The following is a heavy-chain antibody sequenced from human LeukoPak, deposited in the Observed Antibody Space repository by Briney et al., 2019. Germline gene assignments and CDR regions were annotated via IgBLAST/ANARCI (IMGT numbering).Heavy chain of an antibody. V-gene: IGHV3-23*01. D-gene: IGHD2-2*01. CDR3: AKDGVVVVPAASQPPYYFDY. J-gene: IGHJ4*02. CDR1: GFTFSSYA. CDR2: ISGSGGST. Sequence: GGSLRLSCAASGFTFSSYAMSWVRQAPGKGLEWVSAISGSGGSTYYADSVKGRFTISRDNSKNTLYLQMNSLRAEDTAVYYCAKDGVVVVPAASQPPYYFDYWGQGTLVTVSS.